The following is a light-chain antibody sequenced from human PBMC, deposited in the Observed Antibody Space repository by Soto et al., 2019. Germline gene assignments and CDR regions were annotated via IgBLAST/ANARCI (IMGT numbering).Light chain of an antibody. Sequence: EIVVTQSPGTLSLSPGERATLSCRASQSVSRSYLAWYQQKPGQAPRLLIYGASSRATGIPDRFSGRGSGTDFTLTINRLETEDLAVYYCQQYGSSRWTFGPGTKVDIK. J-gene: IGKJ1*01. CDR3: QQYGSSRWT. CDR1: QSVSRSY. V-gene: IGKV3-20*01. CDR2: GAS.